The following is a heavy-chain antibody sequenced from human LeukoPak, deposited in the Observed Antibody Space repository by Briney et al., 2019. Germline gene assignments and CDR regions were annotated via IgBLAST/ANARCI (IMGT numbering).Heavy chain of an antibody. J-gene: IGHJ4*02. CDR2: IYSDIT. Sequence: GGSPRLSCTVSGFTVSSNSMSWVRQAPGKGMEWVSFIYSDITHYSDSVKGRFTISRDNSKNTLYLQMNSLRAEDTAVYYCARRAGAYSHPYDYWGQGTLVTVSS. CDR3: ARRAGAYSHPYDY. D-gene: IGHD4/OR15-4a*01. V-gene: IGHV3-53*01. CDR1: GFTVSSNS.